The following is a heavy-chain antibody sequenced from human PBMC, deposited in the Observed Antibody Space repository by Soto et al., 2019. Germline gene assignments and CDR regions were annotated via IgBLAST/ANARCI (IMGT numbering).Heavy chain of an antibody. CDR2: IGAAGDI. CDR1: GFTFSNYD. Sequence: GGSLRLSCAASGFTFSNYDMHWVRQAPGKGLEWVSGIGAAGDIYFPGSVKGRFTISRENAKNSLYLQMHNLGAGDTAVYYCARDRKGVFDYWGQGTLVTVSS. D-gene: IGHD3-10*01. V-gene: IGHV3-13*01. CDR3: ARDRKGVFDY. J-gene: IGHJ4*02.